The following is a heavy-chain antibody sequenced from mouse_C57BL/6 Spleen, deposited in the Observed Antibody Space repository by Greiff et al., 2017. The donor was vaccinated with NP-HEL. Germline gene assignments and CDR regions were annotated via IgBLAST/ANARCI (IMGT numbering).Heavy chain of an antibody. CDR2: IYPGDGDT. D-gene: IGHD2-4*01. CDR1: GYAFSSSW. V-gene: IGHV1-82*01. J-gene: IGHJ2*01. Sequence: VQLQQSGPELVKPGASVKISCKASGYAFSSSWMNWVKQRPGKGLEWIGRIYPGDGDTNYNGKFKGKATLTADKSSSTAYMQLSSLTSEDSAVYFCAREDDYDFYWGQGTTLTVSS. CDR3: AREDDYDFY.